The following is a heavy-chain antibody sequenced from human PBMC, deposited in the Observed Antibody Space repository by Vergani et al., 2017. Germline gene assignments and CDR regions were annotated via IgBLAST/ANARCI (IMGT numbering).Heavy chain of an antibody. Sequence: EVQLVESGGGLVQPGGSLRLSCAASGFTFSSYWMSWVRQAPGKGLEWVANIKQDGSEKYYVDSVKGRFTISRDNAKNSLYLQLNSLRAEDTAVYYCASVSVAGTEDDYWGQGTLVTVSS. CDR1: GFTFSSYW. V-gene: IGHV3-7*01. CDR2: IKQDGSEK. J-gene: IGHJ4*02. D-gene: IGHD6-19*01. CDR3: ASVSVAGTEDDY.